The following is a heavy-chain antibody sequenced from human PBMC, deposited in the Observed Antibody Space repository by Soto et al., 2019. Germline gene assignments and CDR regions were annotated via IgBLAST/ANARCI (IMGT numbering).Heavy chain of an antibody. V-gene: IGHV3-53*01. CDR1: GFTVSSNY. CDR2: IYSGGST. CDR3: AREMGSSSDYYYYGMDV. J-gene: IGHJ6*02. Sequence: GGSLRLSCAASGFTVSSNYMSWVRQAPGKGLEWVSVIYSGGSTYYADSVKGRFTISRDNSKNTLYLQMNSLRAEDTAVYYCAREMGSSSDYYYYGMDVWGQGTTVTVSS. D-gene: IGHD6-6*01.